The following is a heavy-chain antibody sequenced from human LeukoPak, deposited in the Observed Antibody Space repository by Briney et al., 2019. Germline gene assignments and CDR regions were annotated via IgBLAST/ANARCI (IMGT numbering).Heavy chain of an antibody. CDR2: ISYDGSNK. V-gene: IGHV3-30-3*01. CDR1: GFTFSSYA. J-gene: IGHJ4*02. D-gene: IGHD2-2*01. Sequence: PGGSLRLSCAASGFTFSSYAMHWVRQAPGKGLEWVAVISYDGSNKYYADSVKGRFTISRDNSKNTLYLQMNSLRAEDTAVYYCARGHDIVVVPAAPDYWGQGTLVTVSS. CDR3: ARGHDIVVVPAAPDY.